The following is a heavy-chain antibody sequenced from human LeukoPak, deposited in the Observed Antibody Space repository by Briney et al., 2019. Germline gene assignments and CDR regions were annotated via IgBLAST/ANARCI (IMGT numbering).Heavy chain of an antibody. D-gene: IGHD6-19*01. J-gene: IGHJ5*02. CDR3: ARGIYRSGWYWLDP. CDR1: GGSFSGYY. V-gene: IGHV4-34*01. Sequence: SETLSLTCAVYGGSFSGYYWSWIRQPPGKGLEWIGEINHSGSTNYNPSLKSRVTISVDTSKNQFSLNLSSVTPADTAVYYCARGIYRSGWYWLDPWGQGILVTVSS. CDR2: INHSGST.